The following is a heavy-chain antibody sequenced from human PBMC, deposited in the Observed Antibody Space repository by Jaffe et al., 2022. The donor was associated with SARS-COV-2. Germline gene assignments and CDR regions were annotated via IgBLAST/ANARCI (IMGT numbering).Heavy chain of an antibody. CDR2: ISYDGNNK. D-gene: IGHD6-13*01. Sequence: QVQLVESGGGVVQPGGTLRLSCAASGITFSSYAMHWVRQPPGKGLEWVAVISYDGNNKYYADSVKGRFTISRDSSKNTLYLQMNSLRAEDTAMYYCARAASSSWYGYFDSWGQGTLVTVSS. CDR3: ARAASSSWYGYFDS. J-gene: IGHJ4*02. V-gene: IGHV3-30*04. CDR1: GITFSSYA.